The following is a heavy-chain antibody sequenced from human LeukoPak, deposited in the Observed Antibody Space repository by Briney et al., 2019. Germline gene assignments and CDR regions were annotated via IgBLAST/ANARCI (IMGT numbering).Heavy chain of an antibody. D-gene: IGHD1-26*01. V-gene: IGHV3-23*01. CDR3: AKAPYISGTGYYFDY. CDR2: ISGSGDGT. Sequence: GGSLRLSCAASGFSFSSYAMSWVRQAPGKGLEWVSGISGSGDGTYYADSMKGRFTISRDISKNTLYLQMNSLRAEDTAVYYCAKAPYISGTGYYFDYWGQGTLVTVPS. J-gene: IGHJ4*02. CDR1: GFSFSSYA.